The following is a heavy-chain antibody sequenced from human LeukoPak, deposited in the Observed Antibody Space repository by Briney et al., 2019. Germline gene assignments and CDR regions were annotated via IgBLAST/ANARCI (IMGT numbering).Heavy chain of an antibody. J-gene: IGHJ4*02. CDR2: ISSSSSYT. D-gene: IGHD1-26*01. Sequence: GGSLRLSCAASGFTFSDYWIHWVRQAPGKGLEWVSYISSSSSYTNYADSVKGRFTISRDNAKNSLYLQMNSLRAEDTAVYYCAREGGEVQGYFDYWGQGTLVTVSS. CDR1: GFTFSDYW. CDR3: AREGGEVQGYFDY. V-gene: IGHV3-11*06.